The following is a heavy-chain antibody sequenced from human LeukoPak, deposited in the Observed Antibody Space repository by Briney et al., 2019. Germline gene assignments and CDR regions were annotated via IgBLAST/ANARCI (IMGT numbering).Heavy chain of an antibody. CDR3: TRETYDSSGQDAFDI. Sequence: GGSLRLSCTASGFTFGDYAMSWFRQAPGKGLEWVGFIRSKAYGGTTEYAASVKGRFTISRDDSKSIAYLQMNSLKTEDTAVYYCTRETYDSSGQDAFDIWGQGTMVTVSS. D-gene: IGHD3-22*01. V-gene: IGHV3-49*03. CDR1: GFTFGDYA. J-gene: IGHJ3*02. CDR2: IRSKAYGGTT.